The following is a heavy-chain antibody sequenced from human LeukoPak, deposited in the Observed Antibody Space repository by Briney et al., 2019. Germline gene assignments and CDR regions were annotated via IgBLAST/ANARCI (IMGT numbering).Heavy chain of an antibody. Sequence: PGGSLRLSCAASGFTFSSYSMNWVRQAPGKGLEWVSSISSSTSYIYYADSVNGRFTISRDNAKNSLYLQMNSLRAEDTAVYYCAKDLGRYRNNFFDYWGQGNLVTVSS. J-gene: IGHJ4*02. CDR3: AKDLGRYRNNFFDY. CDR1: GFTFSSYS. CDR2: ISSSTSYI. D-gene: IGHD1-26*01. V-gene: IGHV3-21*01.